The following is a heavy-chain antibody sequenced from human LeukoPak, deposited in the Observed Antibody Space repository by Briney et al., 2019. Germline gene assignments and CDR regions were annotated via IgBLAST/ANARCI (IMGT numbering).Heavy chain of an antibody. CDR1: GFTVSTKYY. D-gene: IGHD3-9*01. J-gene: IGHJ1*01. Sequence: PGGSLRPVYPPSGFTVSTKYYMSWVRQAPGKGLEWVSVIYRDGETYYANSVKGRFTIPKVNSKNPQYIQMNSLRADDTAVYFCARGADHNWLLAYFTGWGERTLVTVSS. CDR2: IYRDGET. V-gene: IGHV3-53*01. CDR3: ARGADHNWLLAYFTG.